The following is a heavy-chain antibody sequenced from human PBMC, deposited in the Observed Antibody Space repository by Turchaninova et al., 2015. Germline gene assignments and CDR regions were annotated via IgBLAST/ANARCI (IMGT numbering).Heavy chain of an antibody. CDR2: ISSDGGIT. D-gene: IGHD4-23*01. J-gene: IGHJ4*02. Sequence: EVQLVESGGGLVQPGGALRPSCSVSGFSFSAYARHWVRQAPGKGLEYVSSISSDGGITYYANSVKGRFTISRDNSKNTLYLQMSSLKTEDTAVYYCVKDRWVDYWGQGSLVIVSS. CDR1: GFSFSAYA. CDR3: VKDRWVDY. V-gene: IGHV3-64D*06.